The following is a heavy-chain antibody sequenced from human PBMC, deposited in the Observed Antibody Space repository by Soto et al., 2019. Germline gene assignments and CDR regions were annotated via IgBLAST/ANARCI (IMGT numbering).Heavy chain of an antibody. CDR1: GYTFTSYG. Sequence: QVQLVQSGGEVKKPGASVKVSCKAAGYTFTSYGISWVRQAPGQGLEWMGWISVYNGNTNYAQNLQGRVTMTTDTPTSTAYMELRSLNSDDTAVYYCARAGYCSGGSCLNWFDPWGQGTLVTVSS. V-gene: IGHV1-18*01. CDR2: ISVYNGNT. D-gene: IGHD2-15*01. CDR3: ARAGYCSGGSCLNWFDP. J-gene: IGHJ5*02.